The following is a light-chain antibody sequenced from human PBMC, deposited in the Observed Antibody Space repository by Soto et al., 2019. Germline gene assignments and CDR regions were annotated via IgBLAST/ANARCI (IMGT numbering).Light chain of an antibody. CDR3: HQYGRSPRGT. Sequence: DILLTQSPGTLCSSPGGGATLACRASQSVTDNYLAWYQHKPGQAPRLLVYGATSRATGIPDRFSGSGSGTDFTLTISRLEPEDFAMYYCHQYGRSPRGTFGQGTKVDNK. CDR2: GAT. J-gene: IGKJ1*01. CDR1: QSVTDNY. V-gene: IGKV3-20*01.